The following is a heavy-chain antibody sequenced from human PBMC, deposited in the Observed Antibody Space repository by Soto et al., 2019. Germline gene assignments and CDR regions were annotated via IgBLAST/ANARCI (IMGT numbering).Heavy chain of an antibody. Sequence: QVQLQESGPGLAKPAETLSLTCTVSCGSIRGYYWGWVRQPPGNGLEWIGYIYYSGSANYNPSLKSRVAISVAASMSQCSLMLSSVLAAATGVYYCARDRACGYFDYWGMGPQVTVSS. V-gene: IGHV4-59*01. CDR1: CGSIRGYY. J-gene: IGHJ4*02. CDR3: ARDRACGYFDY. D-gene: IGHD3-22*01. CDR2: IYYSGSA.